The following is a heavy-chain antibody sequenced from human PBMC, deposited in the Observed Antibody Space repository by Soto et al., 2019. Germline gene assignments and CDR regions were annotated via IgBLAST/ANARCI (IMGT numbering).Heavy chain of an antibody. Sequence: PSETLSLTCTVSGGSITSSSHYWGWIRQPPGKGLECIGNIYYDGNTYYNPSLKSRVTISLDTSKNQFSLRLNSVTAADTAVYYCARHAVHSSDFTDYWGQGTLVTVSS. V-gene: IGHV4-39*01. CDR1: GGSITSSSHY. D-gene: IGHD6-19*01. CDR3: ARHAVHSSDFTDY. CDR2: IYYDGNT. J-gene: IGHJ4*02.